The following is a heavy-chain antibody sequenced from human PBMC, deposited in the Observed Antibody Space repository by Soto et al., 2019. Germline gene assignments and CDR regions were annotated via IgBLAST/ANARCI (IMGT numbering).Heavy chain of an antibody. CDR1: GYTFTGYY. D-gene: IGHD6-19*01. J-gene: IGHJ4*02. CDR2: INPNSGGT. CDR3: ARDLDSSGWSFDY. Sequence: QVQLVQSGAEVKKPGASVKVSCKASGYTFTGYYMHWVRQAPGQGLEWMGWINPNSGGTNYAQKFQGWDTMTRDTSISTAYMELSRLRSDDTAVYYCARDLDSSGWSFDYWGQGTLVTVSS. V-gene: IGHV1-2*04.